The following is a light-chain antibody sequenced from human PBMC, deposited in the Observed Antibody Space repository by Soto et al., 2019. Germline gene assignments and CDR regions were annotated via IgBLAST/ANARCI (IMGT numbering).Light chain of an antibody. CDR1: QSAGNF. CDR3: QQRLNWPPG. Sequence: DIVLTQSPATLSLSPGDTASLSCRASQSAGNFLAWYQQKPGQAPRLLIYYISTRATGVPARFSGSRSGTDFTLTISDLEPADFGLYYCQQRLNWPPGFGQGTKLDIK. CDR2: YIS. J-gene: IGKJ1*01. V-gene: IGKV3-11*01.